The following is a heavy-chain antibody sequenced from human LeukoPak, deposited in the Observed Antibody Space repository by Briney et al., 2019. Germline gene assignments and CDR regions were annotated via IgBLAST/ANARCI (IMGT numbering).Heavy chain of an antibody. D-gene: IGHD3-22*01. CDR3: ARHRDYYDT. V-gene: IGHV4-59*08. J-gene: IGHJ4*01. CDR1: GSSINNNF. Sequence: SETLSLTCTVSGSSINNNFWTWIRQPPGKGLEWIGHIYSTGSANYNPSLKSRVLISGDTSKNQISLKLTSVPAADTAVYFCARHRDYYDTWGHGTLVTVSS. CDR2: IYSTGSA.